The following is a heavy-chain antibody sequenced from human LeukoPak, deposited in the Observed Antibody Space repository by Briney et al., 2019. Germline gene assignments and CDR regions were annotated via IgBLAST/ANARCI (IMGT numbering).Heavy chain of an antibody. CDR2: IYYSGST. J-gene: IGHJ6*03. D-gene: IGHD4-17*01. CDR1: GGSISSGDCY. Sequence: SQTLSLTCTVSGGSISSGDCYWSWIRQPPGKGLEWIGYIYYSGSTYYNPSLKSRVTISVDTSKNQFSLKLSSVTAADTAVYYCASTNYGENYYYMDVWGKGTTVTVSS. V-gene: IGHV4-30-4*08. CDR3: ASTNYGENYYYMDV.